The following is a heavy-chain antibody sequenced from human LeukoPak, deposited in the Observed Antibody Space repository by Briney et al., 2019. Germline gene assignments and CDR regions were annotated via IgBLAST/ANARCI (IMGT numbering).Heavy chain of an antibody. CDR1: GFTFSSYS. Sequence: GGSLRLSCAASGFTFSSYSMNWVRQAPGKGLEWVSSISNSSSYIYYADSVKGRFTISRDNAKNSLYLQMNSLRAEDTAVYYCAKAQEIPYYDSSGQPWEFDYWGQGTLVTVSS. CDR2: ISNSSSYI. CDR3: AKAQEIPYYDSSGQPWEFDY. D-gene: IGHD3-22*01. V-gene: IGHV3-21*04. J-gene: IGHJ4*02.